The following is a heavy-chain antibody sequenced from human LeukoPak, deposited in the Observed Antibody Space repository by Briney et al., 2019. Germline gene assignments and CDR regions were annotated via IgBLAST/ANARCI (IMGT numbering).Heavy chain of an antibody. J-gene: IGHJ3*02. CDR3: ARMGSHAFDI. CDR2: INHSGST. V-gene: IGHV4-34*01. Sequence: PSETLSLTCAVYGGSFSGYYWSWIRQPPGKGLEWIGEINHSGSTNYNPSLKSRVTISVDTSKNQFSLKLSSVTAADTAVYYCARMGSHAFDIWGQGTMVTVSS. CDR1: GGSFSGYY. D-gene: IGHD1-26*01.